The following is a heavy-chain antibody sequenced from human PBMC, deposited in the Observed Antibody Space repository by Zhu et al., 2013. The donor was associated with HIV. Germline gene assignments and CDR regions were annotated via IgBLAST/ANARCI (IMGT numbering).Heavy chain of an antibody. CDR3: ARERIGCSGSSCYFDS. Sequence: QSGTDMKRPGASVKVSCKPLGYRFTAYYLHWVRQAPGKGIEWMGYINPKNGDTKLAQTFRDRISVTRDTSINTVYMELRSLTSDDTAVYYCARERIGCSGSSCYFDSWGQGTLVTVSS. V-gene: IGHV1-2*02. J-gene: IGHJ5*01. D-gene: IGHD2-15*01. CDR2: INPKNGDT. CDR1: GYRFTAYY.